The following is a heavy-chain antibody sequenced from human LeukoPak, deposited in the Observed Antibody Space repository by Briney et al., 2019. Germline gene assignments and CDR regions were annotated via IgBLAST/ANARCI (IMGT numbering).Heavy chain of an antibody. D-gene: IGHD3-10*01. V-gene: IGHV4-39*07. J-gene: IGHJ4*02. CDR3: ARGSSRGGEVNPYYFDY. CDR2: IYYSGST. CDR1: GGSISSSSYY. Sequence: PSETLSLTCTVSGGSISSSSYYWGWIRQPPGKGLEWIGSIYYSGSTYYNPSLKSRVTISVDTSKNQFSLKLSSVTAADTAVYYCARGSSRGGEVNPYYFDYWGQGKLVTVSS.